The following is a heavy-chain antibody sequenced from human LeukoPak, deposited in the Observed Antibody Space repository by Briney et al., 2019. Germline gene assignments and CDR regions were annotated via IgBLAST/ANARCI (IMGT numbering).Heavy chain of an antibody. CDR2: VSISSGTI. CDR3: ARGGVYYFDY. J-gene: IGHJ4*02. V-gene: IGHV3-48*04. CDR1: GFTFSGHN. D-gene: IGHD1-26*01. Sequence: GSLRLSCAASGFTFSGHNMNWVRQAPGKGLEWISFVSISSGTIYYADSVKGRFRISRDNAKSSLDLEMNSLRAEDTAVYYCARGGVYYFDYWGQGTLVTVSS.